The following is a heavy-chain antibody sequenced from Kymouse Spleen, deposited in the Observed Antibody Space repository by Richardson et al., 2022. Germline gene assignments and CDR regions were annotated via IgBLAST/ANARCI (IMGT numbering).Heavy chain of an antibody. CDR2: ISYDGSNK. CDR3: AKDYSSGWYVGAFDI. V-gene: IGHV3-30*18. CDR1: GFTFSSYG. D-gene: IGHD6-19*01. Sequence: QVQLVESGGGVVQPGRSLRLSCAASGFTFSSYGMHWVRQAPGKGLEWVAVISYDGSNKYYADSVKGRFTISRDNSKNTLYLQMNSLRAEDTAVYYCAKDYSSGWYVGAFDIWGQGTMVTVSS. J-gene: IGHJ3*02.